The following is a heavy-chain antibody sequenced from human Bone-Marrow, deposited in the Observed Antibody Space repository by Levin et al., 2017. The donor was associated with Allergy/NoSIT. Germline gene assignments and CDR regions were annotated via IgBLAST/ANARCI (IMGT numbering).Heavy chain of an antibody. V-gene: IGHV3-11*01. Sequence: GGSLRLSCAASGFTFSDYHMSWIRQAPGKGLQWVSYISSSGSHIDSADSVKGRFTISRDNARNSLFLQMHSLRAEAPAVYYCARDRVSSNYYDRHYYSYLGMDVWGQGTTVTVS. CDR3: ARDRVSSNYYDRHYYSYLGMDV. CDR1: GFTFSDYH. CDR2: ISSSGSHI. D-gene: IGHD4-11*01. J-gene: IGHJ6*02.